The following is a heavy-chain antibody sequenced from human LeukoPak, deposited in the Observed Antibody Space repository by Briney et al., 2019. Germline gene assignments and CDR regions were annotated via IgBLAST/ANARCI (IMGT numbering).Heavy chain of an antibody. V-gene: IGHV3-7*03. D-gene: IGHD6-19*01. Sequence: GGSLRLSCASAGFIFSDTWMAWVRQAPGKGPEWVAYIKYDGTETNYVDSVRGRFTVSRDDAKNSLYLQMNSLRVEDTAVYHCVRYFTAVAPTLRLDYWGQGALVTVSS. CDR2: IKYDGTET. CDR3: VRYFTAVAPTLRLDY. CDR1: GFIFSDTW. J-gene: IGHJ4*02.